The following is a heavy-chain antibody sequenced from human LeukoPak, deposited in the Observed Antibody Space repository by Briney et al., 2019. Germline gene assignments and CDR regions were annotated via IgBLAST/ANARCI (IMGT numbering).Heavy chain of an antibody. J-gene: IGHJ4*02. CDR3: AKDKDTPATAQPQRGYFES. V-gene: IGHV3-33*06. D-gene: IGHD2-15*01. Sequence: PGGSLRLSCAASGFPFSGSGMHWVRQAPCKGLEWVAVIWYDGSHQYYADSVKGRFTISRDNSKNTLDLQMNSLRVEDTAVYFCAKDKDTPATAQPQRGYFESWGQGTLVTVSS. CDR2: IWYDGSHQ. CDR1: GFPFSGSG.